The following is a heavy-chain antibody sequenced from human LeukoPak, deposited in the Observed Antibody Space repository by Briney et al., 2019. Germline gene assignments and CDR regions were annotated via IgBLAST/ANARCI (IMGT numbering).Heavy chain of an antibody. CDR2: IYHSGST. D-gene: IGHD3-22*01. CDR1: GYSISSGYY. J-gene: IGHJ4*02. CDR3: ARQGHYYDSSGYYRFDY. V-gene: IGHV4-38-2*01. Sequence: SETLSLTCAVSGYSISSGYYWGWIRQPPGKGLEWIGSIYHSGSTYYNPSLKSRVTISVDTSKNQFSLKLSSVTAAGTAVYYCARQGHYYDSSGYYRFDYWGQGTLVTVSS.